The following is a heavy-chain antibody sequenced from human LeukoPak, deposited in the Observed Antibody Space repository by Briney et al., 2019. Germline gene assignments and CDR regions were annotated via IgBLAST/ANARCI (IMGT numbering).Heavy chain of an antibody. CDR3: ASLGYLDWLIDY. Sequence: PGGSLRLSCAASGFTFSSYSMNWVRQAPGKGLEWVANIKQDGSEKYYVDSVKGRFTISRDNAKNSLYLQMNSLRVEDTAVYYCASLGYLDWLIDYWGQGTLVTVSS. V-gene: IGHV3-7*01. J-gene: IGHJ4*02. D-gene: IGHD3-9*01. CDR2: IKQDGSEK. CDR1: GFTFSSYS.